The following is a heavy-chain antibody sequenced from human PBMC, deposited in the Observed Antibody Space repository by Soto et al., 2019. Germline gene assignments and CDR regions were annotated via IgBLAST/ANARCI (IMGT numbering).Heavy chain of an antibody. CDR3: GGTKGWLRFLGGCDY. CDR2: INPSGRNT. CDR1: GYTFRNDY. J-gene: IGHJ4*02. D-gene: IGHD3-3*01. V-gene: IGHV1-46*01. Sequence: QVQVLQSVAEVKKPGASVKVSCKASGYTFRNDYIHWVRQAPGQGLEWMGIINPSGRNTGYAQKVPGRVTKSRETSTSTVYMELSSLRPEDTATYFCGGTKGWLRFLGGCDYWGPGTVVTASS.